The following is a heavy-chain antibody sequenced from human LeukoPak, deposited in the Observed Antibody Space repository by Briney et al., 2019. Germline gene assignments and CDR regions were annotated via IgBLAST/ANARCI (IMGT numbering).Heavy chain of an antibody. V-gene: IGHV4-59*08. J-gene: IGHJ4*02. D-gene: IGHD6-13*01. CDR2: IYYSEST. CDR3: ARQWFSSSWYYFDY. CDR1: GGSISSYY. Sequence: SETLSLTCTVSGGSISSYYWSWIRQPPGKGLEWIGYIYYSESTSYNPSLKSRVTISVDTSKNQFSLKLSSVTAADTAVYYCARQWFSSSWYYFDYWGQGTLVTVSS.